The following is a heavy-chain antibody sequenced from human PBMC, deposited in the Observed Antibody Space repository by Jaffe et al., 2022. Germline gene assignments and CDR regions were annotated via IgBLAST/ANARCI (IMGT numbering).Heavy chain of an antibody. Sequence: QVQLVQSGAEVKKPGASVKVSCKASGYTFTSYAMHWVRQAPGQRLEWMGWINAGNGNTKYSQKFQGRVTITRDTSASTAYMELSSLRSEDTAVYYCARGKWPGGYSLADYWGQGTLVTVSS. V-gene: IGHV1-3*01. J-gene: IGHJ4*02. CDR2: INAGNGNT. CDR3: ARGKWPGGYSLADY. CDR1: GYTFTSYA. D-gene: IGHD5-18*01.